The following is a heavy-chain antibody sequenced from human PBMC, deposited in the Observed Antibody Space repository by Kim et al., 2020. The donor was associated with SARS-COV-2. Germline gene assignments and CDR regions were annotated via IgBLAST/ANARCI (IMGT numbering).Heavy chain of an antibody. Sequence: ASVKVSCKASGYTFTSYDINWVRQATGQGLEWMGWMNPNSGNTGYAQKFQGRVTMTRNTSISTAYMELSSLRSEDTAVYYCARGNDDILTGYYDAYYGIDVWGQGTTVTVSS. CDR1: GYTFTSYD. J-gene: IGHJ6*02. CDR2: MNPNSGNT. V-gene: IGHV1-8*01. D-gene: IGHD3-9*01. CDR3: ARGNDDILTGYYDAYYGIDV.